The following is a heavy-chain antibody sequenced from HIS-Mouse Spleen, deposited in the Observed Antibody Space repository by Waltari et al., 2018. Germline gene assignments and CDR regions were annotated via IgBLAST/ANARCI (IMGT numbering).Heavy chain of an antibody. CDR1: GGSIRSSSYY. CDR2: IYYSGST. D-gene: IGHD6-13*01. J-gene: IGHJ2*01. Sequence: QLQLQESGPGLLTPSETLYLTCTVSGGSIRSSSYYWGWIRQPPGKGLEWIGSIYYSGSTYYNPSLKSRVTISVDTSKNQFSLKLSSVTAADTAVYYCAREIPYSSSWYDWYFDLWGRGTLVTVSS. V-gene: IGHV4-39*07. CDR3: AREIPYSSSWYDWYFDL.